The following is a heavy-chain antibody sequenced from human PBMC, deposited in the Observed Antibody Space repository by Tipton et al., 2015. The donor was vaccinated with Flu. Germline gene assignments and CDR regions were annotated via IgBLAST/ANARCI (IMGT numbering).Heavy chain of an antibody. CDR2: TFHSGNT. Sequence: LRLSCGVSGDSIRSSNYYWGWIRQPPGKGLEWIGNTFHSGNTYLNPSLKSRVTISVDTSKNQFSLRLSSVTAADTAVYYCARRDYSNYVSDPKNWFDPWGQGTLVTVSS. CDR3: ARRDYSNYVSDPKNWFDP. V-gene: IGHV4-38-2*01. CDR1: GDSIRSSNYY. J-gene: IGHJ5*02. D-gene: IGHD4-11*01.